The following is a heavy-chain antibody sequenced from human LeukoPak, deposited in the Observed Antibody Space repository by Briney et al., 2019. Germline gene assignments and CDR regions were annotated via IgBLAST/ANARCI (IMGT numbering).Heavy chain of an antibody. CDR3: AKDYGSGSYFLDY. V-gene: IGHV3-23*01. CDR1: GFTFSSHA. CDR2: ISGSGDNR. Sequence: GGSLRLSCAASGFTFSSHAMSWVRQAPGKGLEWVSSISGSGDNRNYADSVKGRFTISRDNSKSTLYLEMNSLRAEDTAIYYCAKDYGSGSYFLDYWGQGTLVTVSS. J-gene: IGHJ4*02. D-gene: IGHD3-10*01.